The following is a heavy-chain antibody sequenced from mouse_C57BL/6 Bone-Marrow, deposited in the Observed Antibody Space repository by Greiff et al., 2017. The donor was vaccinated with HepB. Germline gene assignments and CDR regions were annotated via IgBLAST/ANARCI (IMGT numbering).Heavy chain of an antibody. J-gene: IGHJ2*01. D-gene: IGHD1-1*01. CDR3: ARGGYGGFDY. CDR1: GFTFSSYA. V-gene: IGHV5-4*03. CDR2: ISDGGSYT. Sequence: EVKLVESGGGLVKPGGSLKLSCAASGFTFSSYAMSWVRQTPEKRLEWVATISDGGSYTYYPDNVKGRFTISRDNAKNNLYLQMSHLKSEDSAMYYCARGGYGGFDYWGQGTTLTVSS.